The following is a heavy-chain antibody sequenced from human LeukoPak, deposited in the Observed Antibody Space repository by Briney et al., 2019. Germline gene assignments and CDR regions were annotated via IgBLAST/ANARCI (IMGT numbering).Heavy chain of an antibody. CDR1: GFTFSSYS. J-gene: IGHJ4*02. D-gene: IGHD6-6*01. CDR2: ISSSSSYI. V-gene: IGHV3-21*01. Sequence: PGGSLRLSCAASGFTFSSYSMNWVRQAPGKWLEWVSSISSSSSYIYYADSVKGRFTISRDNAKNSLYLPMNSLRAEDTAVYYCARGSSSKFDYWGQGTLVTVSS. CDR3: ARGSSSKFDY.